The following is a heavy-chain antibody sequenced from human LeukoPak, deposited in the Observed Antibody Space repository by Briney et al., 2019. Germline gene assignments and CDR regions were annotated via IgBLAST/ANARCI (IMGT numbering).Heavy chain of an antibody. Sequence: PSETLSLTCTVSGGSISSYYWSWIRQPPGKGLEWIGYIYYSGSTNYNPSLKSRVTISVDTSKNQFSLKLSSVTAADTAVYCCARAAGRKSSSGYFDYWGQGTLVTVSS. CDR3: ARAAGRKSSSGYFDY. CDR1: GGSISSYY. CDR2: IYYSGST. V-gene: IGHV4-59*01. J-gene: IGHJ4*02. D-gene: IGHD6-19*01.